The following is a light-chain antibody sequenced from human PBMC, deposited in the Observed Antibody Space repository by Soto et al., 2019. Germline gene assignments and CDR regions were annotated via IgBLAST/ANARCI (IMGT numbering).Light chain of an antibody. Sequence: EVVLTQSPATLSLSPGERATLSCRASENVRTFVDWYQQKPGQAPRLLIYGESNRATGIPARFSASGSGTEFTLTISSLQPDDFATYYCQQYNSYWTFGQGTKVDNK. CDR2: GES. CDR3: QQYNSYWT. J-gene: IGKJ1*01. CDR1: ENVRTF. V-gene: IGKV3-11*01.